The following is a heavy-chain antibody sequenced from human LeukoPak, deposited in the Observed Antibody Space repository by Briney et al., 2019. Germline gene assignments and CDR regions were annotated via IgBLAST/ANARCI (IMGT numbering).Heavy chain of an antibody. V-gene: IGHV1-18*01. J-gene: IGHJ4*02. CDR2: ISAYNGNT. Sequence: GASVKVSCKASGYTFSRYVMNWVRQAPGQGLEWMGWISAYNGNTNYAQKLQGRVTMTTDTSTSTAYMELRSLRSDDTAVYYCGSGSYYTSDYWGQGTLVTVSS. CDR1: GYTFSRYV. D-gene: IGHD3-10*01. CDR3: GSGSYYTSDY.